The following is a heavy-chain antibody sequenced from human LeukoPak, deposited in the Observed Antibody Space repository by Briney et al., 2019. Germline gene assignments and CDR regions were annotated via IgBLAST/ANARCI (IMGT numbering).Heavy chain of an antibody. CDR2: IYHSGST. D-gene: IGHD6-13*01. J-gene: IGHJ5*02. V-gene: IGHV4-38-2*01. CDR3: ARHPSPRYNSSSFDP. CDR1: GYSISSGYY. Sequence: SETLSLTCAVSGYSISSGYYWGWIRQPPGKGLEWIGSIYHSGSTYYNPSLKSRVTISVDTSKNQFSLKLSSVTAADTAVYYCARHPSPRYNSSSFDPWGQGTLVTVSS.